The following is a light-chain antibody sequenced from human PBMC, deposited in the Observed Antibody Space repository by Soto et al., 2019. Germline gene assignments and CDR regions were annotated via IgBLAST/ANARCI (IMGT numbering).Light chain of an antibody. J-gene: IGKJ1*01. CDR3: RQGNSYPWT. Sequence: DIQMTQSPSSLSASVGDRVTITCRASQGIRNDLGWYQQKPGKAPKRLIYAASSLQSGVPSRFSGSGSGTEFTVTMSGLEPEDCATDYGRQGNSYPWTCGQGTKVEIK. V-gene: IGKV1-17*01. CDR2: AAS. CDR1: QGIRND.